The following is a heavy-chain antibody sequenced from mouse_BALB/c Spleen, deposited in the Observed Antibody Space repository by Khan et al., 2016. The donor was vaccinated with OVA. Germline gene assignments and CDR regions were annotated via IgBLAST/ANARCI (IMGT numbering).Heavy chain of an antibody. D-gene: IGHD1-1*01. V-gene: IGHV3-2*02. CDR1: GYSITSDYA. J-gene: IGHJ2*01. Sequence: EVQLLESGPGLVKPSQSLSITCTATGYSITSDYAWNCIRQFPGNKLEWMGFISYSGNTNYNQSLKSRISITRDKSKNQFFLQLNSVTTEDTATYYWARVYGGDFDYWGQGTTLTVSS. CDR3: ARVYGGDFDY. CDR2: ISYSGNT.